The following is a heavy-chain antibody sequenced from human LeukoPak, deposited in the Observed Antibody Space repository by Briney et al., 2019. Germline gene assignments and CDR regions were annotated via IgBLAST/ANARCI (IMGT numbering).Heavy chain of an antibody. CDR1: GYTFTGYY. CDR3: ARAVGYSSGWYFGDAFDI. V-gene: IGHV1-2*02. CDR2: INPNSGGT. J-gene: IGHJ3*02. D-gene: IGHD6-19*01. Sequence: GASVKVSCKASGYTFTGYYMHWVRQAPGQGLEWMGWINPNSGGTNYAQKFQGRVTMTRDTSISTAYMELSRLRSDDTAVYYCARAVGYSSGWYFGDAFDIWGQGTMVTVSS.